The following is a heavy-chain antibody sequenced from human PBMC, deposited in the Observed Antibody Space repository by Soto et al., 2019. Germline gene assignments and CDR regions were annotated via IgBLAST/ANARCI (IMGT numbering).Heavy chain of an antibody. CDR2: IIPIFGTA. V-gene: IGHV1-69*12. D-gene: IGHD2-15*01. CDR3: ARHPGRPYYYYAMDV. Sequence: QVQLVQSGAEVKKPGSSVKVSCKASGGTFSTYAISWVRQAPGQGLEWMGGIIPIFGTADYAQKFQGRVTITADESTSTAYMELSSLRSQDTAVYYCARHPGRPYYYYAMDVWGQGTTVTVSS. CDR1: GGTFSTYA. J-gene: IGHJ6*02.